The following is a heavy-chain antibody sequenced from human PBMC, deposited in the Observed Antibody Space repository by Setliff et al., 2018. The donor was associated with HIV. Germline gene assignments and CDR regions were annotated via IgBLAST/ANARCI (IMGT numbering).Heavy chain of an antibody. CDR2: IKQDGSDK. J-gene: IGHJ4*02. CDR3: GRGGWTDFGDYWIDF. V-gene: IGHV3-7*03. Sequence: GGSLRLSCEASGFIFSSYWMSWVRQAPGKGLEWVANIKQDGSDKYYVDSVKGRFTISKDNAENSIYLQMNSLRVEDTAFYYCGRGGWTDFGDYWIDFWGQGTLVTVSS. D-gene: IGHD4-17*01. CDR1: GFIFSSYW.